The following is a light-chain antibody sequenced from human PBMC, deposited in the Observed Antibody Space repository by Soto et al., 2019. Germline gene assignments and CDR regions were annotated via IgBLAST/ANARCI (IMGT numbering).Light chain of an antibody. J-gene: IGKJ1*01. Sequence: DIQLTQSPSFLSASVGDRVTIACRASQDIKSYLAWYQQKPGKAPKLLIYKASSLESGVPSRFSGSGSGTEFTLTISSLQPDDFATYYCQQYNSYSWTFGQGTKV. CDR3: QQYNSYSWT. CDR1: QDIKSY. CDR2: KAS. V-gene: IGKV1-5*03.